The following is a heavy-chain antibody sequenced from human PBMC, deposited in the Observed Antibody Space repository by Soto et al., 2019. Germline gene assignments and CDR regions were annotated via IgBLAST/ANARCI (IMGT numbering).Heavy chain of an antibody. J-gene: IGHJ4*02. Sequence: QVQLVQSGTEVKKPGSSVKVSCKASGGTFSSYAITWVRQAPGQGLEWMGGIIPIFGTANYAQRFQGRVTISADEATRTAYMELSSLKSEDTAVYFCALGRDYYESGGEPQFDYGGQGTLVTVSS. CDR1: GGTFSSYA. V-gene: IGHV1-69*12. D-gene: IGHD3-22*01. CDR3: ALGRDYYESGGEPQFDY. CDR2: IIPIFGTA.